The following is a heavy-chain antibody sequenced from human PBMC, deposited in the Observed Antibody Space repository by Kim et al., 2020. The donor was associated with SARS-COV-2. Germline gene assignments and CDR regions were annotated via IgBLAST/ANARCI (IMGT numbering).Heavy chain of an antibody. D-gene: IGHD2-21*01. V-gene: IGHV4-39*01. Sequence: SETLSLTCTVSGGSISSSSYYWGWIRQPPGKGLEWIGSIYYSGSTYYNPSLKSRVTISVDTSKNQFSLKLSSVTAADTAVYYCARHMQDVVVIASTYFDYWGQGTLVTVSS. J-gene: IGHJ4*02. CDR1: GGSISSSSYY. CDR2: IYYSGST. CDR3: ARHMQDVVVIASTYFDY.